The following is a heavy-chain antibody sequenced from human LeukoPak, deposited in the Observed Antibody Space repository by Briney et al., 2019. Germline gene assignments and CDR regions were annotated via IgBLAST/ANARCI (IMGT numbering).Heavy chain of an antibody. CDR3: ARARGGYNFALLGPGPSDY. CDR1: GYTFTSYY. CDR2: INPSGGST. Sequence: GASVKVSCKASGYTFTSYYMHWVRQAPGQGLEWMGIINPSGGSTSYAQKFQGRVTMTRDTSTSTVYMELSSLRSEGTAVYYCARARGGYNFALLGPGPSDYWGQGTLVTVSS. V-gene: IGHV1-46*01. D-gene: IGHD5-24*01. J-gene: IGHJ4*02.